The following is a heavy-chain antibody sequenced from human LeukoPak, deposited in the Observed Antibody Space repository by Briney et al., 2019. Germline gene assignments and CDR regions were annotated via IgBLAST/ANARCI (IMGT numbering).Heavy chain of an antibody. V-gene: IGHV3-23*01. CDR1: GFTFSSYA. Sequence: GGSLRLSCAASGFTFSSYAMSWVRQAPGKGLEWVSAISGSGGSTYYADSVKGRFTISRDNSKNTLYLQMNSLRAEDTAVYYCAKNFWWNIVVVPAAIRYWGQGTLVTVSS. CDR3: AKNFWWNIVVVPAAIRY. D-gene: IGHD2-2*02. J-gene: IGHJ4*02. CDR2: ISGSGGST.